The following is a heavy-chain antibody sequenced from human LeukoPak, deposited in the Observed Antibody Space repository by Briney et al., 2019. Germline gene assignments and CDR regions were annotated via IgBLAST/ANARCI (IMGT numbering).Heavy chain of an antibody. CDR1: GGSFSGYY. V-gene: IGHV4-34*01. J-gene: IGHJ4*02. Sequence: SETLSLTCAVYGGSFSGYYWSWIRQPPGKGLEWIGEINHSGSTNYNPSLKSRVTISVDTSKNQFSLKLSSVTAADTVVYYCARHGSSSGESEFDYWGQGTLVTVSS. CDR3: ARHGSSSGESEFDY. D-gene: IGHD6-6*01. CDR2: INHSGST.